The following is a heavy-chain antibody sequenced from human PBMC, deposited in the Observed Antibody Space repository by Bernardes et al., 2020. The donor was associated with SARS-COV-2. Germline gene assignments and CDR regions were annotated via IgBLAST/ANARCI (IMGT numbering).Heavy chain of an antibody. D-gene: IGHD2-15*01. CDR1: GFTFSDFS. V-gene: IGHV3-64D*06. J-gene: IGHJ5*01. CDR2: INSEGDT. Sequence: GGSLRLSCSASGFTFSDFSIHWVRQAPGKGLDYVSAINSEGDTYYADSVKGRFTISRDNSKNTSFLQMSSPRHEDTAVYYCLRGRSRGGGPNWIDYWGQGTLVTVSS. CDR3: LRGRSRGGGPNWIDY.